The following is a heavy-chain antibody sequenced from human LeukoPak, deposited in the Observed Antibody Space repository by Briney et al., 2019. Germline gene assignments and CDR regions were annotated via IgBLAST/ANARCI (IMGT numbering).Heavy chain of an antibody. CDR1: GVSISSYY. CDR2: IYTSGTT. V-gene: IGHV4-4*07. CDR3: ARKAASNWYFDL. J-gene: IGHJ2*01. D-gene: IGHD6-13*01. Sequence: SETLSLTCAVSGVSISSYYWTWIRQPAGKGLEWIGLIYTSGTTDYNPSVKSRVTMSVDTSKNQFSLKLNSVTAADTAVYYCARKAASNWYFDLWGRGTLVTVSS.